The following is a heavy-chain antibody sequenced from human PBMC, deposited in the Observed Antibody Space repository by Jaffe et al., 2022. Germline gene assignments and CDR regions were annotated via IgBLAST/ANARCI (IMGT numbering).Heavy chain of an antibody. CDR1: GFTFSSYG. Sequence: QVQLVESGGGVVQPGGSLRLSCAASGFTFSSYGMHWVRQAPGKGLEWVAFIRYDGSNKYYADSVKGRFTISRDNSKNTLYLQMNSLRAEDTAVYYCANPFGAAAGVVESPNDAFDIWGQGTMVTVSS. CDR3: ANPFGAAAGVVESPNDAFDI. V-gene: IGHV3-30*02. D-gene: IGHD6-13*01. J-gene: IGHJ3*02. CDR2: IRYDGSNK.